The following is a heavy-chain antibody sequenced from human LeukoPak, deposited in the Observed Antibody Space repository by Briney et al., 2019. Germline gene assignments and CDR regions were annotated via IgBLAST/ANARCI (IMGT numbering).Heavy chain of an antibody. CDR2: IRSKAYGGTT. V-gene: IGHV3-49*04. Sequence: GGSLRPSCTASGFTFGDYAMSWVRQAPGKGLEWVGFIRSKAYGGTTEYAASVKGRFTISRDDSKSIAYLQMNSLKTEDTAVYYCTRDHRHYYDSSGYYYAIYYWGQGTLVTVSS. J-gene: IGHJ4*02. CDR1: GFTFGDYA. D-gene: IGHD3-22*01. CDR3: TRDHRHYYDSSGYYYAIYY.